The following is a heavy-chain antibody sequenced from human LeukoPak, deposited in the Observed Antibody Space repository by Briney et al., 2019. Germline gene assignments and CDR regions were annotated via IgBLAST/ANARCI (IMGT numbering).Heavy chain of an antibody. CDR3: ARGQYQLL. J-gene: IGHJ4*02. CDR2: VNPDGNEK. Sequence: PGGSLRLSCAASGFTFSSYWMSWVRQAPGKGLGWVAKVNPDGNEKYYVDSVRGRFTISKDNPKNSVYLQMDSLKAEDTAVYYCARGQYQLLWGKGALIIVSS. D-gene: IGHD2-2*01. V-gene: IGHV3-7*04. CDR1: GFTFSSYW.